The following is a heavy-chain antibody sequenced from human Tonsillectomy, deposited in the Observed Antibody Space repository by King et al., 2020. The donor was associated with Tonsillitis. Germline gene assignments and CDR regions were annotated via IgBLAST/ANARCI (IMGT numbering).Heavy chain of an antibody. Sequence: QLVQSGAEVKKPGASVKVSCKASGYTFTSYGISWVRQAPGQGLEWMGCISGYNGNTNYAQKFQGRVTMTTDTSTSTAYMELRSLRSDDTAVYYCARGGFCSSTSCPARFDPWGQGTLVTVSS. CDR1: GYTFTSYG. J-gene: IGHJ5*02. V-gene: IGHV1-18*01. CDR3: ARGGFCSSTSCPARFDP. D-gene: IGHD2-2*01. CDR2: ISGYNGNT.